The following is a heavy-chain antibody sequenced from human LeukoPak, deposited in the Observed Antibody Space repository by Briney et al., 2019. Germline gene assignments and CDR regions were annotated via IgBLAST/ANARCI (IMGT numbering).Heavy chain of an antibody. D-gene: IGHD3-10*02. CDR3: ARRVFGDNYFDY. J-gene: IGHJ4*02. CDR1: GGSISSHY. Sequence: PSETLSLTCTVSGGSISSHYWSWIRQPPGKGLEWIGYIYYSGSTNYNPSLKSRVTISVDTSKNQFSLKLSSVTAADTAVYYCARRVFGDNYFDYWGQGTLVTVSS. V-gene: IGHV4-59*08. CDR2: IYYSGST.